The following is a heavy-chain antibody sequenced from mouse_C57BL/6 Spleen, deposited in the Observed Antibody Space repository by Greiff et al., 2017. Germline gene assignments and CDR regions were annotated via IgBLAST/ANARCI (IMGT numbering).Heavy chain of an antibody. CDR2: ISGGGGNT. D-gene: IGHD5-1*01. V-gene: IGHV5-9*01. CDR1: GFTFSSYT. J-gene: IGHJ4*01. CDR3: ARQDLSFMDY. Sequence: EVMLVESGGGLVKPGGSLKLSCAASGFTFSSYTMSWVRQTPEKRLEWVATISGGGGNTYYPDSVKGRFTISRDNAKNTLYLQMSSLRSEDTALYYCARQDLSFMDYWGQGTSVTVSS.